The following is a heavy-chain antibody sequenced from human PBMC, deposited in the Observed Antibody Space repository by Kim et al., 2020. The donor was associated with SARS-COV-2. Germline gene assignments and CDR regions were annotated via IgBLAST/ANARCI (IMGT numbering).Heavy chain of an antibody. V-gene: IGHV4-59*13. Sequence: SETLSLTCTVSGGSISSYYWSWIRQPPGKGLEWIAYIYYSGSTNYNPSLKSRVTISVDTSKNQFSLKLSSVTAADTAVYYCARGMSHITIFGVVITGGRYYYGMDVWGQGTTVTVSS. CDR2: IYYSGST. CDR3: ARGMSHITIFGVVITGGRYYYGMDV. CDR1: GGSISSYY. D-gene: IGHD3-3*01. J-gene: IGHJ6*02.